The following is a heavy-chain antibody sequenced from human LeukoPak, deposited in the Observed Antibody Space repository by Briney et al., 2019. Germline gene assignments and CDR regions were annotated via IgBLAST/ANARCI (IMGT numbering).Heavy chain of an antibody. V-gene: IGHV1-2*02. D-gene: IGHD1-26*01. J-gene: IGHJ5*02. CDR1: RYTFTGYY. CDR3: ARDWMGSSPWNWFDP. CDR2: INPDSGGT. Sequence: GASVKVSCKASRYTFTGYYIHWMRESPGQGLEWMGWINPDSGGTKYAQNFQGRVAMTRDTSISTAYMELSSLRFDDTAVYYCARDWMGSSPWNWFDPWGQGTLVTVSS.